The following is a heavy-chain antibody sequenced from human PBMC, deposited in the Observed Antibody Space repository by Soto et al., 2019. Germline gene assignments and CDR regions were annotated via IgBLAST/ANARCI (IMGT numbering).Heavy chain of an antibody. CDR2: INHSGCT. D-gene: IGHD6-6*01. Sequence: AESLSRTCAVYGGSFSGYYWSWIRQPPGKGLEWIGEINHSGCTNYNTSLKSRVTISVDTSKNQFSLKLSSVTAADTAVYYCARRVQLAQSQYGMDVWGQGTTVTVSS. CDR1: GGSFSGYY. J-gene: IGHJ6*02. V-gene: IGHV4-34*01. CDR3: ARRVQLAQSQYGMDV.